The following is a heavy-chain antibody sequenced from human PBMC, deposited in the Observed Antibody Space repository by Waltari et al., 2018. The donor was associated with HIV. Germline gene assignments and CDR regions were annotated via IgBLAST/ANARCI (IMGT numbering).Heavy chain of an antibody. CDR2: SNPSYGDT. Sequence: QVQLVQSGAEVKKPGASVKVSCKASGYTFSDSYIHWVRQAPGQGLEWMGWSNPSYGDTIYAQKFQGRVTMTRDTSISTAYMELRRLRSDDTAVYYCARLEGLGPAYYYGMDVWGQGTTVTVSS. D-gene: IGHD3-3*01. V-gene: IGHV1-2*02. CDR1: GYTFSDSY. J-gene: IGHJ6*02. CDR3: ARLEGLGPAYYYGMDV.